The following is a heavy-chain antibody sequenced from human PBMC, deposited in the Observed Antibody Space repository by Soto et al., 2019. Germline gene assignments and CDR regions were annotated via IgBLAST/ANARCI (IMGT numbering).Heavy chain of an antibody. D-gene: IGHD2-21*02. CDR1: GGSIIHEYYH. V-gene: IGHV4-30-4*01. J-gene: IGHJ6*02. CDR3: VREDDGGDRDYYGLDV. Sequence: QVQLQESGPGLVRPSQTLSLTCTVSGGSIIHEYYHWTWIRQAPGKGLEWIGYIHYSGSVRYNPSLQSRVTMSVDTSKNLFSLNLSSVSAADTAVYFCVREDDGGDRDYYGLDVWGQGATVTVSS. CDR2: IHYSGSV.